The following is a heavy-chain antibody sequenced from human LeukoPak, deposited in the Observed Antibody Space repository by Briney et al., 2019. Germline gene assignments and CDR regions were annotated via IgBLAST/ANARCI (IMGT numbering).Heavy chain of an antibody. V-gene: IGHV3-15*01. D-gene: IGHD3-16*02. CDR3: TGFYDYVWGSYQDY. Sequence: PGGSLRLSCAASGFTFSNDCMSWVRQAPGKGLEWVGRIKSKTDGGTTEDTAPVKGRFTISRDDSKITLYLQMNSLKTEDTAVYYCTGFYDYVWGSYQDYWGQGTLVTVSS. CDR2: IKSKTDGGTT. CDR1: GFTFSNDC. J-gene: IGHJ4*02.